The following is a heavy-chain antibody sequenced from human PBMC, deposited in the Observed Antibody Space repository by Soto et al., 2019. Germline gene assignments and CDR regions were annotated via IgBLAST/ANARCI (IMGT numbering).Heavy chain of an antibody. J-gene: IGHJ3*02. V-gene: IGHV4-59*08. D-gene: IGHD1-1*01. CDR1: GGSISSYY. Sequence: SETLSLTCTVSGGSISSYYWSWIRQPPGKGLEWIGYIYYSGSTNYNPSLKSRVTISVDTSKNQFSLKLSSVTAADTAVYYCARRLPWNDAFDIWGQGTMVTVSS. CDR2: IYYSGST. CDR3: ARRLPWNDAFDI.